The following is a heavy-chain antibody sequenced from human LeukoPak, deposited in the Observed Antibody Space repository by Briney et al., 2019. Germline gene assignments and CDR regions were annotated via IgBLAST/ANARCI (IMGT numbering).Heavy chain of an antibody. CDR1: GFIFADHA. D-gene: IGHD2/OR15-2a*01. CDR2: IRSKAYGGTT. CDR3: ARGPILLWLHNGMDV. J-gene: IGHJ6*02. V-gene: IGHV3-49*04. Sequence: GRSLRLSCTASGFIFADHAMSWVRQAPGKGLECVGFIRSKAYGGTTEYGASVRDRFTISREDSNGIAYLQMNNLKSEDTAVYYCARGPILLWLHNGMDVWGPGTTVIVSS.